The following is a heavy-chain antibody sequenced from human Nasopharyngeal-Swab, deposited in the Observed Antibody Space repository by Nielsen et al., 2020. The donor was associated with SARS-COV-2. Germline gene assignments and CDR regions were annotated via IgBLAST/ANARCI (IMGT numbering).Heavy chain of an antibody. CDR3: VKDIGADPYQFLPHL. V-gene: IGHV3-11*01. CDR1: GFTFSDYY. J-gene: IGHJ5*02. D-gene: IGHD2/OR15-2a*01. CDR2: ISTSGRST. Sequence: GGSLRLSCAASGFTFSDYYMAWIRQAPGKGLEWVSYISTSGRSTDSADSVEGRFTISRDNAQNSLHLQMSGLKVEDTAFYYCVKDIGADPYQFLPHLWGQGTLVTVSS.